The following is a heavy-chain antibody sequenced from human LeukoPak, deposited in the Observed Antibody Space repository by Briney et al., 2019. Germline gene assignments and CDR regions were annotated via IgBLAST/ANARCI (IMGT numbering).Heavy chain of an antibody. V-gene: IGHV4-30-4*08. CDR2: IYYSGST. D-gene: IGHD2-21*01. J-gene: IGHJ4*02. Sequence: SQTLSLTCTVSGGSISSGDYYWSWIRQPPGKGLEWIGYIYYSGSTYYNPSLKSRVTISVDTSKNQFSLKLSSVTAADTAVYYCARHRCGGDCYSDYWGQGTLVTVSS. CDR1: GGSISSGDYY. CDR3: ARHRCGGDCYSDY.